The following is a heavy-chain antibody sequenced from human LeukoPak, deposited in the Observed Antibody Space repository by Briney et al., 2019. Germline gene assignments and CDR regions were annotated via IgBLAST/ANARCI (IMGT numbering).Heavy chain of an antibody. CDR3: ARDRQGGNWGDFDF. CDR2: ISYDGSNK. Sequence: GGSLRLSCAASGFTFSSYGMHWVRQAPGKGLEWVAVISYDGSNKYYADSVKGRFTISRDNSRNTLYLQMNSLRAEDTAVYYCARDRQGGNWGDFDFWGQGTLVTVSS. J-gene: IGHJ4*02. V-gene: IGHV3-30*03. D-gene: IGHD3-16*01. CDR1: GFTFSSYG.